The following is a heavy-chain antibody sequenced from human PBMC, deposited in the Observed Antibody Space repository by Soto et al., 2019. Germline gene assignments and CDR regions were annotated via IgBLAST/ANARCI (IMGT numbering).Heavy chain of an antibody. Sequence: EVQLVESGGGLVQPGGSLRLSCAASGFTFTSYWMHWVRQAPGQGLVWVSRFNSDGSSTSYAASVKGRFTISRDNAKNTLYLQTNSLRAEDTAVYYCARGVAVAGTYFGMYVWGQGTTVIVSS. CDR2: FNSDGSST. V-gene: IGHV3-74*01. J-gene: IGHJ6*02. CDR1: GFTFTSYW. D-gene: IGHD6-19*01. CDR3: ARGVAVAGTYFGMYV.